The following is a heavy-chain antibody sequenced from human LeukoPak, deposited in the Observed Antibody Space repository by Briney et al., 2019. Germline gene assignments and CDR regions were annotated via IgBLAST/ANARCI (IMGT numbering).Heavy chain of an antibody. V-gene: IGHV1-2*02. CDR3: ARDAYGSAFDP. D-gene: IGHD3-10*01. J-gene: IGHJ5*02. CDR2: INPNSGGT. CDR1: GYTFTGYY. Sequence: GASVKVSCKASGYTFTGYYMHWVRQAPGQGLEWMGWINPNSGGTNYAQKFQGRVTMTRNTSISTAYMELSSLRSEDTAVYYCARDAYGSAFDPWGQGTLVTVSS.